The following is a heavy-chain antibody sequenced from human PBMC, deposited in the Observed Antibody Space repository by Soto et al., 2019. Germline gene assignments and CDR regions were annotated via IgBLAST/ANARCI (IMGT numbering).Heavy chain of an antibody. Sequence: ASVKVSCKASGFTFTGYYMHWVRQAPGQGLEWMGWINLDSGGTNYAQKFQGRVTMTRDTSISTAYMELSRPRSDDTAVYYCAGNYYDSSGYYYVDYWGQGTLVTVSS. J-gene: IGHJ4*02. V-gene: IGHV1-2*02. CDR2: INLDSGGT. CDR3: AGNYYDSSGYYYVDY. CDR1: GFTFTGYY. D-gene: IGHD3-22*01.